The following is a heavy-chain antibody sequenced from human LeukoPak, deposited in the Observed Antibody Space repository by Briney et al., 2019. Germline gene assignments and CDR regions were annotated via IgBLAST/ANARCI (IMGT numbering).Heavy chain of an antibody. Sequence: PGGSLRLSCAASGFSFNKHWMHWVRQAPGKGLVCVSYVNNDGSSTSYADSLKGRFTISRENAKNRLYLQVNSLRAEDTAGYYFARGGLTTGLDYWGQGTLVTVSS. CDR1: GFSFNKHW. D-gene: IGHD4-17*01. V-gene: IGHV3-74*01. CDR3: ARGGLTTGLDY. J-gene: IGHJ4*02. CDR2: VNNDGSST.